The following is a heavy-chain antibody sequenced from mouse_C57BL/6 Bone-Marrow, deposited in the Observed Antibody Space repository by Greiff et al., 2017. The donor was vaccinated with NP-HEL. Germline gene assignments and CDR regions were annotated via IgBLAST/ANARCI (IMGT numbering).Heavy chain of an antibody. Sequence: QVQLQQSGPELVKPGASVKISCKASGYTFTDYYINWVKQRPGQGLAWIGWIFPGSGSTYYNEKFKGRATLTVDKSSSTAYMLLSSLTSEDSAVYFCARSLILLRDYFDYWGQGTTLTVSS. CDR1: GYTFTDYY. V-gene: IGHV1-75*01. D-gene: IGHD1-1*01. CDR2: IFPGSGST. J-gene: IGHJ2*01. CDR3: ARSLILLRDYFDY.